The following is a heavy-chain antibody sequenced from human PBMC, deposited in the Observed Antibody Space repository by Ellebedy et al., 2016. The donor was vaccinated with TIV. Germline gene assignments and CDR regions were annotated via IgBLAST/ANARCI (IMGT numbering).Heavy chain of an antibody. V-gene: IGHV4-59*01. CDR2: IHYSGSA. Sequence: MPSETLSLTCSVSGGSISSFYWSWIRQPPGKGLEWIGFIHYSGSAFYNPSLKSRVTITVDMSKIHFSLNLSAVTAADTAVYYCARTRDSAWQDTDNWGQGTLVTVSS. J-gene: IGHJ4*02. CDR1: GGSISSFY. CDR3: ARTRDSAWQDTDN.